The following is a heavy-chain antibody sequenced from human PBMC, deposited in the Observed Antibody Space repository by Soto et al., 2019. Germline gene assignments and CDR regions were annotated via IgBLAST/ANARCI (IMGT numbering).Heavy chain of an antibody. CDR3: ARMYGSGSGWFHP. J-gene: IGHJ5*02. CDR1: GYFIGAGGYY. Sequence: ASETLSLTCFVSGYFIGAGGYYWGWIRHHPGKGLEWIGSFYSSGSIIYNPSLRSRVSISGDMSTNQFSMSLTSVTAADTARYYCARMYGSGSGWFHPWGQGTLVTVSS. D-gene: IGHD6-19*01. V-gene: IGHV4-31*02. CDR2: FYSSGSI.